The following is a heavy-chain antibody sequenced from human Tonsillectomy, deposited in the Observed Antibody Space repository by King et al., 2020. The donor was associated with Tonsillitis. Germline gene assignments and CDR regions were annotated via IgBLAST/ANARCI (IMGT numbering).Heavy chain of an antibody. CDR1: GFTFSSYS. D-gene: IGHD3-10*01. J-gene: IGHJ6*02. CDR3: ARDGFEPYGMDV. V-gene: IGHV3-48*01. CDR2: ISSSSSTT. Sequence: DVQLVESGGGLVQPGGSLRLSCAASGFTFSSYSMNWVRQAPGKGLEWVSYISSSSSTTHYADSMKGRITISRDNAKNSLYLQMNSLRAEDTAVYYCARDGFEPYGMDVWGQGTTVTVSS.